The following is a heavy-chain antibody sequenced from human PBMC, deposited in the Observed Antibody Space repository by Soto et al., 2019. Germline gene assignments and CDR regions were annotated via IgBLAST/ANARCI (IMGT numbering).Heavy chain of an antibody. CDR3: AKSGKSSCVNMDV. CDR1: GFTFSSYA. D-gene: IGHD2-2*01. CDR2: ISGSGDKT. Sequence: EVQLLESGGGLVQPGGSLRLSCAASGFTFSSYAINWVRQAPGKGLEWVSTISGSGDKTYYADSVKGRFTISRDNYKNTLSLQMNSLRAEDTAVYYCAKSGKSSCVNMDVWGQGTTVTVSS. V-gene: IGHV3-23*01. J-gene: IGHJ6*02.